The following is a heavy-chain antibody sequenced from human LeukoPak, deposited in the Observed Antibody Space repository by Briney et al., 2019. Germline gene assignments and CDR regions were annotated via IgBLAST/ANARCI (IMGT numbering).Heavy chain of an antibody. J-gene: IGHJ5*02. CDR3: ARDVIKYNWFDP. CDR1: GGSISSGGYY. D-gene: IGHD3-10*01. Sequence: PSETLSLTCTVSGGSISSGGYYWSWIRQHPGTGLEWIGYIYYSGSTYYNPSLKSRVTISVDTSKNQFSLKLSSVTAADTAVYYCARDVIKYNWFDPWGQEPWSPSPQ. V-gene: IGHV4-31*03. CDR2: IYYSGST.